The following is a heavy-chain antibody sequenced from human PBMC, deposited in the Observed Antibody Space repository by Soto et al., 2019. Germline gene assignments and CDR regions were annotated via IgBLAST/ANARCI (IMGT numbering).Heavy chain of an antibody. CDR2: ISAYNGNT. V-gene: IGHV1-18*01. CDR3: ARPFGDYGDYAWSLRY. CDR1: GYTFSGYA. D-gene: IGHD4-17*01. J-gene: IGHJ4*02. Sequence: QVPLVQSGAEVKKPGASVKVSCKASGYTFSGYAMGWVRQAPGQGLEWMGWISAYNGNTDYAQKFQGRVTTTTDTSTSTAYMELRSLTSDDTAVYYCARPFGDYGDYAWSLRYWGQGTLVTVSS.